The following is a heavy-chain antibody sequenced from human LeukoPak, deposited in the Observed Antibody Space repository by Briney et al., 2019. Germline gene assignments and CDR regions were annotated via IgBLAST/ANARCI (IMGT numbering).Heavy chain of an antibody. J-gene: IGHJ4*02. CDR3: AGNYYGSGSYYSEDRY. CDR2: IYHSGIT. CDR1: GYSISSGCY. V-gene: IGHV4-38-2*02. Sequence: SETLSLTCTVSGYSISSGCYWGWIRQPPGKGLEWIGSIYHSGITYYDPSLKSRVTISVDTSKNQFSLKLSSVTAADTAVYYCAGNYYGSGSYYSEDRYWGQGTLVTVSS. D-gene: IGHD3-10*01.